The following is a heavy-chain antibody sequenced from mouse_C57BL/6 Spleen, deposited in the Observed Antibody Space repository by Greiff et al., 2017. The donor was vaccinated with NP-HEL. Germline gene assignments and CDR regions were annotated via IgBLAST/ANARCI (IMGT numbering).Heavy chain of an antibody. J-gene: IGHJ4*01. V-gene: IGHV5-17*01. CDR1: GFTFSDYG. D-gene: IGHD1-1*01. CDR2: ISSGSSTI. CDR3: ASAYYYGSSYGYAMDY. Sequence: EVKLMESGGGLVKPGGSLKLSCAASGFTFSDYGMHWVRQAPEKGLEWVAYISSGSSTIYYADTVKGRFTISRDNAKNTLFLQMTSLRSEDTAMYYCASAYYYGSSYGYAMDYWGQGTSVTVSS.